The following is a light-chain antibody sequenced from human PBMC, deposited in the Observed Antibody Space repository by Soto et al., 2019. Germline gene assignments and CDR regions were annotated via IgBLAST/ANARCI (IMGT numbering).Light chain of an antibody. CDR3: SSYTSSSTLRV. J-gene: IGLJ2*01. Sequence: QSALTQPASVSGSPGQSITISCTGTSSDVGGYNYVSWYQQHPGKAPKLMIYDVSNRPSGVSNRFSGSKSGNTASLTISGLQAEDEADHYCSSYTSSSTLRVFGGGTKLTAL. CDR2: DVS. V-gene: IGLV2-14*01. CDR1: SSDVGGYNY.